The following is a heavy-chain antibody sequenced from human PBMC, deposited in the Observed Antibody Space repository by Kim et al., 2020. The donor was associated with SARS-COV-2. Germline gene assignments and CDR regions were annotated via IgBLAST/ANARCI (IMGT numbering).Heavy chain of an antibody. CDR1: GFTFSSYG. J-gene: IGHJ4*01. V-gene: IGHV3-33*05. CDR3: ARDRDSSSWPHRAFDH. D-gene: IGHD6-13*01. CDR2: ISYDGSNK. Sequence: GGSLRLSCAASGFTFSSYGMHWVRQAPGKGLEWVAVISYDGSNKYYADSVKGRFTISRDNSKNTLYLQMNSLRAEDTAVYYCARDRDSSSWPHRAFDH.